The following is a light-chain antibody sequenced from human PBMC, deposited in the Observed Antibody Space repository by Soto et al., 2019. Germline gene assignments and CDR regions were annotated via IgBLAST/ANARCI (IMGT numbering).Light chain of an antibody. J-gene: IGKJ1*01. CDR3: QDSYIPPRT. Sequence: DIQMTQSPSTLSGSVGDRVTITCRASQTISSWLAWYQQKPGKAPKLLIYKASTLKSGVPSRFSGSGSGTEFTLTICSLQPEDFAPYSCQDSYIPPRTFGQGTKVDVK. CDR1: QTISSW. V-gene: IGKV1-5*03. CDR2: KAS.